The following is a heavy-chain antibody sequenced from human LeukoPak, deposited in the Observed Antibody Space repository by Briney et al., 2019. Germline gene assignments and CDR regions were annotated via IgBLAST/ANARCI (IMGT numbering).Heavy chain of an antibody. CDR2: ISTNGGGT. V-gene: IGHV3-64*01. CDR1: GFTFSSYA. CDR3: ARYCNGVTCYSGYDY. D-gene: IGHD2-15*01. J-gene: IGHJ4*02. Sequence: GGSLRLSCAASGFTFSSYAMHWVRQTPGKGQEYVSAISTNGGGTYYANSVKGRFTISRDNSKNTLYLQMGSLRAEDMAVYFCARYCNGVTCYSGYDYWGQGTLVTVSS.